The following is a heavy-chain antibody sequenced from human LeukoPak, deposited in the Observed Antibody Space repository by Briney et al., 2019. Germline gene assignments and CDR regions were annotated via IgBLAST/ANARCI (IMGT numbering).Heavy chain of an antibody. J-gene: IGHJ4*02. Sequence: SETLSLTCTVSGGSISSSSYYWGWIRQPPGKGLEWIGSIYYSGSTYYNPSLKSRVTISVDTSKNQFSLKLSSVTAADTAVYYCARLKYYYGSGSYSGSGFDYWGQGTLVTVSS. CDR2: IYYSGST. CDR3: ARLKYYYGSGSYSGSGFDY. D-gene: IGHD3-10*01. V-gene: IGHV4-39*01. CDR1: GGSISSSSYY.